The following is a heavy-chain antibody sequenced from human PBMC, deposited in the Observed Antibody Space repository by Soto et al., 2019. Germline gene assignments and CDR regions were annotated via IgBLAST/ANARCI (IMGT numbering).Heavy chain of an antibody. V-gene: IGHV1-69*13. CDR2: VISLFGTA. Sequence: SVKVSCKASGGTFSSHSINWVRQAPGQGLEWMGGVISLFGTANYAHNFKGRVTITADQSTSTAYMELNSLRSDDTAVYYCAREVGYGDFSAALLDGGQGALVTVSS. CDR1: GGTFSSHS. CDR3: AREVGYGDFSAALLD. D-gene: IGHD4-17*01. J-gene: IGHJ4*02.